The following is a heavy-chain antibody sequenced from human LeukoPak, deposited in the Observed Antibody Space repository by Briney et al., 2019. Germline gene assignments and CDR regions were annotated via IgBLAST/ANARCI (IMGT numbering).Heavy chain of an antibody. Sequence: PGGSLRLSCAASGFTFSSYGMQWVRQAPGKGVEWVAVISYDVSNKYYADSVKGRFTISRDNSKNTLYLQMNSLRAEDTAVYYCAKDLRRYDSGHYFDYWGQGTLVTVSS. CDR2: ISYDVSNK. V-gene: IGHV3-30*18. CDR1: GFTFSSYG. D-gene: IGHD5-12*01. J-gene: IGHJ4*02. CDR3: AKDLRRYDSGHYFDY.